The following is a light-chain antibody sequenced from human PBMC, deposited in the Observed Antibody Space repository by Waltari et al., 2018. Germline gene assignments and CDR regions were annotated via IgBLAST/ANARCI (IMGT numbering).Light chain of an antibody. J-gene: IGLJ3*02. CDR1: SSNIGSNT. CDR2: NND. V-gene: IGLV1-44*01. CDR3: AAWDDSLNGWV. Sequence: QSVLTQPPSASGTPGQRVTISCSGRSSNIGSNTVNWYQQLPGTAPKLLIYNNDQRPSGVPHRFSGSKSGTSASLAISGLQSEDEADYYCAAWDDSLNGWVFGGGTKLTVL.